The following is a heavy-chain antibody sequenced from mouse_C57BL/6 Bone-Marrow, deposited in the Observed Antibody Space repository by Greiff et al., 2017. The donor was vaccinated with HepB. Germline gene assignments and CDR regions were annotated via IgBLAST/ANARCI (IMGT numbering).Heavy chain of an antibody. D-gene: IGHD1-1*01. CDR2: ISNLAYSI. J-gene: IGHJ4*01. CDR3: ARQSKGGITTVEGYAMDY. CDR1: GFTFSDYG. V-gene: IGHV5-15*01. Sequence: DVMLVESGGGLVQPGGSLKLSCAASGFTFSDYGMAWVRQAPRKGPEWVAFISNLAYSIYYADTVTGRFTISRENAKNTLYLEMSSLRSEDTAMYYCARQSKGGITTVEGYAMDYWGQGTSVTVSS.